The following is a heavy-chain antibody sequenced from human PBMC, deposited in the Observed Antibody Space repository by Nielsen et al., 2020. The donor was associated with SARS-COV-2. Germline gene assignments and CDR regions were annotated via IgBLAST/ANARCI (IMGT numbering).Heavy chain of an antibody. D-gene: IGHD6-19*01. CDR3: ASGTPQSGWGTFDI. J-gene: IGHJ3*02. CDR1: AASISSYS. Sequence: SETLSLTCTVSAASISSYSWSWIRHSPEKGLEWIGCLFHTGSTNYNPSLGSRVTMSLDTSKSQFSLRLTSVTASDTAVYYCASGTPQSGWGTFDIWGQGTMVTVSS. CDR2: LFHTGST. V-gene: IGHV4-59*01.